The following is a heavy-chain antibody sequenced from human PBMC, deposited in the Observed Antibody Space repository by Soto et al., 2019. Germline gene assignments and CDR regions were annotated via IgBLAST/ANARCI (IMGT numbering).Heavy chain of an antibody. CDR3: ARDGYCSNSVCSYYYGMDV. D-gene: IGHD2-8*01. CDR2: ISAYNANT. J-gene: IGHJ6*02. V-gene: IGHV1-18*01. Sequence: ASVKVSCKTSGYSFTSYGISWVRQAPGQGLESMGWISAYNANTNYAQKLQGRVTMTTDTSTSSAYMELRSLRSDDTAVYYCARDGYCSNSVCSYYYGMDVWGQGLKVTVSS. CDR1: GYSFTSYG.